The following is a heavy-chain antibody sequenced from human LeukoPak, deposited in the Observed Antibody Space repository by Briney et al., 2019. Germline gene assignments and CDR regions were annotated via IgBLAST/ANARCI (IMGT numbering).Heavy chain of an antibody. V-gene: IGHV1-58*01. J-gene: IGHJ6*02. CDR2: IVVGSGNT. CDR3: AAARPYGSYYYYYGMDV. D-gene: IGHD2-8*01. Sequence: ASVKVSCKASGFTFTSSAAQWVRQARGQRLEWIGWIVVGSGNTNYAQKFQERVTITRDMSTSTAYMELSSLRSEDTAVYYCAAARPYGSYYYYYGMDVWGQGTTVTVSS. CDR1: GFTFTSSA.